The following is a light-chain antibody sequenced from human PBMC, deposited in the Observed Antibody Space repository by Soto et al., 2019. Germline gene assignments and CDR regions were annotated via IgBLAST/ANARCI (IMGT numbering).Light chain of an antibody. J-gene: IGKJ1*01. CDR1: QSVNHW. Sequence: IQMNQYPSTLSSSVEERVTISCRASQSVNHWLAWYQRKPGKAPKLLIHDASTLESGIPSRFSGSGSGTEFTLTISSLQPDDFATYYCQQYNSYSEAFGQGSKVDIK. V-gene: IGKV1-5*01. CDR3: QQYNSYSEA. CDR2: DAS.